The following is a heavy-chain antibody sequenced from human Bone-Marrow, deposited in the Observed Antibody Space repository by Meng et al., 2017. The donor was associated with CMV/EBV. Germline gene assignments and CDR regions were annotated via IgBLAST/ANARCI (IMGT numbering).Heavy chain of an antibody. CDR1: GYTFTAHY. CDR3: ARDNNWGPDY. V-gene: IGHV1-2*02. J-gene: IGHJ4*02. D-gene: IGHD7-27*01. Sequence: ASVKVSCKASGYTFTAHYFHWVRQAPGQGLEWMGWIHPHRGDTNYAQQFQGRVTLTRDTSINTGYMELTRPTSDDTAAYYCARDNNWGPDYWGQGTLVTVSS. CDR2: IHPHRGDT.